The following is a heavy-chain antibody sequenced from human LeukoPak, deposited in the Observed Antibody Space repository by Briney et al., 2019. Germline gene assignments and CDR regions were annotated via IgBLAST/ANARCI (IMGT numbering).Heavy chain of an antibody. CDR3: ARGIPSYDFPGRVDWFDP. D-gene: IGHD3-3*01. J-gene: IGHJ5*02. CDR2: INPSGGST. CDR1: GYSFISNY. V-gene: IGHV1-46*01. Sequence: ASVKVSCKASGYSFISNYMHWVRQAPGQGLEWMGIINPSGGSTSYAQKFQGRVTMTRDMSTSTVYMELRSLRSEDTALYYCARGIPSYDFPGRVDWFDPWGQGTLVTVSS.